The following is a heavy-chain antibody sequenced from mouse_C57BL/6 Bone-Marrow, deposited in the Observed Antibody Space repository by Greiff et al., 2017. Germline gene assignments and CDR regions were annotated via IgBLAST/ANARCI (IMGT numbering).Heavy chain of an antibody. J-gene: IGHJ4*01. Sequence: EVQLQQSVAELVRPGASVKLSCTASGFNIKNTYMHWVKQRPEQGLEWIGRIDPANGNTKYAPKFQGKATITADTSSNTAYLQLSSLTSEDTAIYYCARSTIWLRRAYYAMDYWGQGISVTVSS. CDR1: GFNIKNTY. D-gene: IGHD2-2*01. CDR3: ARSTIWLRRAYYAMDY. V-gene: IGHV14-3*01. CDR2: IDPANGNT.